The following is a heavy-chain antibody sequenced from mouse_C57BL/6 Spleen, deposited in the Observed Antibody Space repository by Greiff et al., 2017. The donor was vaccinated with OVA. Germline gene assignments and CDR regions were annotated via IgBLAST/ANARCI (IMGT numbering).Heavy chain of an antibody. CDR1: GFTFSDYY. V-gene: IGHV5-16*01. CDR2: INYDGSST. Sequence: DVKLVESEGGLVQPGSSMKLSCTASGFTFSDYYMAWVRQVPEKGLEWVANINYDGSSTYYLDSLKSRFIISRDNAKNILYLQMSSLKSEDTATYYCAREASDYYGSSPYYAMDYWGQGTSVTVSS. D-gene: IGHD1-1*01. J-gene: IGHJ4*01. CDR3: AREASDYYGSSPYYAMDY.